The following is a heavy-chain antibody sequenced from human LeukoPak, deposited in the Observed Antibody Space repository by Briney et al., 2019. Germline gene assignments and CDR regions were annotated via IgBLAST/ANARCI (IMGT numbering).Heavy chain of an antibody. CDR1: GITISSNH. D-gene: IGHD4-17*01. Sequence: PGGSLRLSCAAPGITISSNHMTWVRQAPGKGLEWVSVIYDGGSTSYADSVKGRFIISRDNSKNTLYLQMNSLRGEDTAVYYCARFYGVPGGWFDPWGQGTLVTVSS. CDR3: ARFYGVPGGWFDP. V-gene: IGHV3-66*01. CDR2: IYDGGST. J-gene: IGHJ5*02.